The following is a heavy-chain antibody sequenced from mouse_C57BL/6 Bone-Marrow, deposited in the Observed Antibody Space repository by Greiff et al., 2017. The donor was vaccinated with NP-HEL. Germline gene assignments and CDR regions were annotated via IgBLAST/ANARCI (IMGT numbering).Heavy chain of an antibody. Sequence: VQLQQSGAELVRPGASVKLSCTASGFNINDDYMHWVKQRPEQGLEWIGWIDPENGDTEYASKFQGKATITADTSSNTAYLQLSSLTSEDTAVYYCTTNDFFAYWGQGTLVTVSA. J-gene: IGHJ3*01. V-gene: IGHV14-4*01. D-gene: IGHD2-4*01. CDR3: TTNDFFAY. CDR1: GFNINDDY. CDR2: IDPENGDT.